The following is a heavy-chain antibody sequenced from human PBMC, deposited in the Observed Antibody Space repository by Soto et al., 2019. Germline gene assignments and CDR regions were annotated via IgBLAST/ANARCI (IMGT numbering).Heavy chain of an antibody. CDR2: IWYDGSNK. CDR1: GFTFSSYG. V-gene: IGHV3-33*01. D-gene: IGHD6-13*01. Sequence: GGSLRLSCAASGFTFSSYGMHWVRQAPGKGLEWVAVIWYDGSNKYYADYVKGRFTISRDNSKNTLYLQMNSLRAEDTAVYYCARDMAAAPRYCLVPWGQGTLVTVSS. CDR3: ARDMAAAPRYCLVP. J-gene: IGHJ5*02.